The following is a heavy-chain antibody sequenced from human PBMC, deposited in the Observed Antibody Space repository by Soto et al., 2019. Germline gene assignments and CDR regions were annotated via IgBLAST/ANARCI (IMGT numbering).Heavy chain of an antibody. CDR1: GYSFTSYW. J-gene: IGHJ6*02. Sequence: PGESLKISCKGSGYSFTSYWISWVRQMPGKGLEWMGRIDPSDSYTNYSPSFQGHVTISADKSISTAYLQWSSLKASDTAMYYCARLALEWLSDLEGYYYGMDVWGQGTTVTVSS. CDR3: ARLALEWLSDLEGYYYGMDV. D-gene: IGHD3-3*01. CDR2: IDPSDSYT. V-gene: IGHV5-10-1*01.